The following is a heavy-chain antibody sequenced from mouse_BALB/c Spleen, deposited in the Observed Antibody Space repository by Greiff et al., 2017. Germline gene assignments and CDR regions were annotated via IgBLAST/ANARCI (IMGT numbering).Heavy chain of an antibody. D-gene: IGHD1-1*01. J-gene: IGHJ1*01. Sequence: DVMLVESGGGLVQPGGSLRLSCATSGFTFTDYYMSWVRQPPGKALEWLGFIRNKANGYTTEYSASVKGRFTISRDNSQSILYLQMNTLRAEDSATYYCARDSITTVVAKGYFDVWGAGTTVTVSS. CDR1: GFTFTDYY. CDR2: IRNKANGYTT. V-gene: IGHV7-3*02. CDR3: ARDSITTVVAKGYFDV.